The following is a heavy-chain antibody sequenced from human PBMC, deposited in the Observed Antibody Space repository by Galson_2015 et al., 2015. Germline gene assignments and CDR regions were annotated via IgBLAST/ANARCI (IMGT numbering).Heavy chain of an antibody. CDR3: ARHVYYESSASFNPNFDP. Sequence: ETLSLTCTVSGASINSYFWSWIRQPPGKGLEWIGYVYYTGSTNYNSSLKSRVTISVGTSKTQFSLTLNSVTAADTAIYYCARHVYYESSASFNPNFDPWGQGLLVTVSS. CDR1: GASINSYF. CDR2: VYYTGST. V-gene: IGHV4-59*01. J-gene: IGHJ5*02. D-gene: IGHD3-22*01.